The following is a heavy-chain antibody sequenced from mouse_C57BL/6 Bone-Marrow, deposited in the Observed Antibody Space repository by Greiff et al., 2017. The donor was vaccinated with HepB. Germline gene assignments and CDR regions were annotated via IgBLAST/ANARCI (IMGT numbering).Heavy chain of an antibody. Sequence: EVQLVESGGDLVKPGGSLKLSCAASGFTFSSYGMSWVRQTPDKRLEWVATISSGGSYTYYPDSVKGRFTISRDNAKNTLYLQMSSLKSEDTAMYYGARDVDYYSNIKHYAMDYWGQGASVTVSS. CDR3: ARDVDYYSNIKHYAMDY. J-gene: IGHJ4*01. V-gene: IGHV5-6*01. CDR1: GFTFSSYG. D-gene: IGHD2-5*01. CDR2: ISSGGSYT.